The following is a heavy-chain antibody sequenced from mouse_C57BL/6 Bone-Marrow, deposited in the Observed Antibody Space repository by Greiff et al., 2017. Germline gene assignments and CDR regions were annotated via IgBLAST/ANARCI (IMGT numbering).Heavy chain of an antibody. V-gene: IGHV14-4*01. D-gene: IGHD2-4*01. CDR3: TTCSYDYPFAY. J-gene: IGHJ3*01. Sequence: VQLQQSGAELVRPGASVKLSCTASGFNIKDDYMHWVKQRPEQGLEWIGWIDPENGDTDYASKFQGKATITADTSSNTAYLQLSSLTSEDTAVYYCTTCSYDYPFAYWGQGTLVTVSA. CDR1: GFNIKDDY. CDR2: IDPENGDT.